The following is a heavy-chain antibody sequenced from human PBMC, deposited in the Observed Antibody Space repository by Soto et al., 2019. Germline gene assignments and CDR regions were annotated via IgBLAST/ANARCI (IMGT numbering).Heavy chain of an antibody. V-gene: IGHV1-18*01. Sequence: QVQLVQSGAEVKKPGASVKVSCKASGYTFTSYGISWVRQAPGQGLEWMGWISAYNGNTNYAQKLQGRVTMTTDTSTSTAFMEPRSLRSDDTAVYYCARGLVYGDYGTNWFDPWGQGTLVTVSS. J-gene: IGHJ5*02. D-gene: IGHD4-17*01. CDR3: ARGLVYGDYGTNWFDP. CDR2: ISAYNGNT. CDR1: GYTFTSYG.